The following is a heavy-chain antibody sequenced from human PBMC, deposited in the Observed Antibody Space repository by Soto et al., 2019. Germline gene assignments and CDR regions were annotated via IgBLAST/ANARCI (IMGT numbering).Heavy chain of an antibody. CDR2: ISYDGSNK. V-gene: IGHV3-30*03. D-gene: IGHD3-9*01. J-gene: IGHJ4*02. CDR3: ARATEPRLLRYFDWLLFDY. Sequence: PGGSLRLSCAASGFTFSSYGMHWVHQAPGKGLEWVAVISYDGSNKYYADSVKGRFTISRDNSKNTLYLQMNSLRAEDTAVYYCARATEPRLLRYFDWLLFDYWGQGARVTVSS. CDR1: GFTFSSYG.